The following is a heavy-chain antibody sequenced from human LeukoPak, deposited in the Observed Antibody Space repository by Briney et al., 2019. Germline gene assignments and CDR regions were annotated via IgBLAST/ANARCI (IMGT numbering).Heavy chain of an antibody. Sequence: PSETLSLTCAVYGGSFSGYYWSWIRQPPGKGLEWIGEINHSGSTNYNPSLKSRVTISVDTSKNQFSLKLSSVTAADTAVYYCAALEYYDFWSGYSSVTNNWFDPWGQGTLVTVSS. CDR2: INHSGST. V-gene: IGHV4-34*01. CDR3: AALEYYDFWSGYSSVTNNWFDP. J-gene: IGHJ5*02. CDR1: GGSFSGYY. D-gene: IGHD3-3*01.